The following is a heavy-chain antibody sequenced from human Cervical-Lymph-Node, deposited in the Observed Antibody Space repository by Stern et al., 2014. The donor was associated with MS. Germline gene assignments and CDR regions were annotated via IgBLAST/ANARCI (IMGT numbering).Heavy chain of an antibody. CDR2: ISPYDSDT. J-gene: IGHJ4*02. Sequence: EVQLVQSGAEVKKPGESLKISCKLSGYSFTIYYIALVRQMPGKGLEWLGVISPYDSDTTYSPTYQGQVTISAEMSITTAYVQWSSLRASDTAMYYCARHVQGFDYWGQGTLVTVSS. V-gene: IGHV5-51*01. CDR3: ARHVQGFDY. CDR1: GYSFTIYY.